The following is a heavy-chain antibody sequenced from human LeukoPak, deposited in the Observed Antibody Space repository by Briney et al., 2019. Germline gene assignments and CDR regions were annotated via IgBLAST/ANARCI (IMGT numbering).Heavy chain of an antibody. CDR1: GGSISSGDYY. CDR2: IYYSGST. J-gene: IGHJ4*02. V-gene: IGHV4-30-4*01. D-gene: IGHD5-18*01. CDR3: ARAGSEDTAMVTGFDY. Sequence: SETLSLTCTVSGGSISSGDYYWSWIRQPPGKGLEWIGYIYYSGSTYYNPSLKSRVTISVDTSKNQFSLKLSSVTAADTAVYYCARAGSEDTAMVTGFDYWGQGTLVTVSS.